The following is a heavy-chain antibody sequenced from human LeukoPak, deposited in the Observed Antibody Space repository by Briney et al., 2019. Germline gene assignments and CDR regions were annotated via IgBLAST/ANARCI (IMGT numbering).Heavy chain of an antibody. V-gene: IGHV3-64D*06. CDR1: GFTFSSYA. CDR3: VKGLRYDDSSDTFDY. CDR2: ISSNGDST. J-gene: IGHJ4*02. D-gene: IGHD3-22*01. Sequence: GWCLKLSCSASGFTFSSYAMHWVRQAPGKGLEYVSAISSNGDSTYYADSVKGRFTISRDNPKNTLYLQISSLRAEDTGVYYCVKGLRYDDSSDTFDYWGQGTLVTVSS.